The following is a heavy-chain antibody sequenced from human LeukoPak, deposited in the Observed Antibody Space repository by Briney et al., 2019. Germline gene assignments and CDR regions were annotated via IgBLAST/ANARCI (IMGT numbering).Heavy chain of an antibody. CDR2: SYYIEST. CDR1: GGSINHYY. V-gene: IGHV4-59*01. J-gene: IGHJ6*03. CDR3: ARGYYYYYMDV. Sequence: SGTLSLTCTVSGGSINHYYWSWIRQPPGKGLEWIGYSYYIESTNYNPSLKSRVTISVDTSKNQFSLRLTSVTAADTAVYYCARGYYYYYMDVWGKGTTVTVSS.